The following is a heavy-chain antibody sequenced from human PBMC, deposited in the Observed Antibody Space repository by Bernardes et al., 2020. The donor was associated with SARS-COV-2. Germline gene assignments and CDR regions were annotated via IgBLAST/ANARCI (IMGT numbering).Heavy chain of an antibody. Sequence: GGSLRLSCAASGFTFSSHGMHWVRQAPGKGLEWVAVISYDGNNQYYADSVKGRFSISRDNSKNTLHLQMSSLRADDTAVYYCASLFNDILTGRSDMDVWGQGTTVTVSS. J-gene: IGHJ6*02. V-gene: IGHV3-30*03. D-gene: IGHD3-9*01. CDR2: ISYDGNNQ. CDR1: GFTFSSHG. CDR3: ASLFNDILTGRSDMDV.